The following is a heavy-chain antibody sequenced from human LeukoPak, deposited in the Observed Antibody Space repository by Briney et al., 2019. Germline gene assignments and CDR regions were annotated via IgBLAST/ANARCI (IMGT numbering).Heavy chain of an antibody. CDR2: IYHSGST. Sequence: SETLSLTCTVSGGSISSYYWSWIRQPPGKGLEWIGYIYHSGSTYYNPSLKSRVTISVDRSKNQFSLKLSSVTAADTAVYYCARDRSRGKNGQLARGYWGQGTLVTVSS. CDR3: ARDRSRGKNGQLARGY. V-gene: IGHV4-59*12. D-gene: IGHD2-2*01. J-gene: IGHJ4*02. CDR1: GGSISSYY.